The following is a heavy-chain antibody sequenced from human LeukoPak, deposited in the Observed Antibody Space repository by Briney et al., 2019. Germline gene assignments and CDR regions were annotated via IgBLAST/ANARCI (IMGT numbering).Heavy chain of an antibody. CDR1: GIVFSTTA. D-gene: IGHD3-3*01. CDR2: ISGGGERT. Sequence: GGSLRLSCAASGIVFSTTAMNWARQSPGRGLEWVSAISGGGERTFYADSVKGRFTISRDNSKNMLYLQMNSLRSEDTAVYYCARERPVREWSPYYMDVWGKGTTVTVSS. V-gene: IGHV3-23*01. CDR3: ARERPVREWSPYYMDV. J-gene: IGHJ6*03.